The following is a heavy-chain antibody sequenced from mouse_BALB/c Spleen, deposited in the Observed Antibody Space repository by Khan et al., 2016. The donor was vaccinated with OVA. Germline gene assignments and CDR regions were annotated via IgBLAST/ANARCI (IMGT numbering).Heavy chain of an antibody. CDR3: ARELFTTVVATPFAY. J-gene: IGHJ3*01. D-gene: IGHD1-1*01. CDR2: ISSGGSYT. Sequence: EVELVESGGGLVKPGGSLKLSCAVSGFTFSNYAMSWVRQTPEQGLEWVATISSGGSYTYYPDSVQGRSTITRDKAKNTPYLQMSSLRSEDTAIYYCARELFTTVVATPFAYWGQGTLVTVSA. V-gene: IGHV5-9-3*01. CDR1: GFTFSNYA.